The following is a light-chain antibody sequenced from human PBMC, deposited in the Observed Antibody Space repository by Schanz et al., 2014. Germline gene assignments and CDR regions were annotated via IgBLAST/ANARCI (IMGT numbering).Light chain of an antibody. J-gene: IGKJ1*01. CDR2: DAS. Sequence: DIQMTQSPSTLSASVGDRVTITCRASQSINKWLAWYQQKPGKAPKLLIYDASTLERGVPSRFSGSGSVTEFTLTISSLQPEDFATYYCQQSYSTPWTFGQGTKVEIK. CDR3: QQSYSTPWT. CDR1: QSINKW. V-gene: IGKV1-5*01.